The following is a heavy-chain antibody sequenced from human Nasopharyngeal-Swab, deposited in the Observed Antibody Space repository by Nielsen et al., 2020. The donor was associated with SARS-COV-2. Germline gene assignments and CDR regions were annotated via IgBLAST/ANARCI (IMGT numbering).Heavy chain of an antibody. J-gene: IGHJ3*02. D-gene: IGHD3-22*01. CDR2: ISSSSTI. Sequence: VRQAPGKGLEWVSYISSSSTIYYADSVKGRFTISRDNAKNSLYLQMNSPRAEDTAVYYCARALHIYYYDSSGYFGDAFDIWGQGTMVTVSS. V-gene: IGHV3-69-1*01. CDR3: ARALHIYYYDSSGYFGDAFDI.